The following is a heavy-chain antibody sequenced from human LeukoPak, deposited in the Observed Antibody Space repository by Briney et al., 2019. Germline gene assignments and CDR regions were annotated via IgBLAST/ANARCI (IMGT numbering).Heavy chain of an antibody. V-gene: IGHV3-30-3*01. CDR3: ARTKYSSSYDY. Sequence: GGSLRLSCAASGFTFSSYAMHWVRQAPGKGLEWVAVISYDGSNKYYADSAKGRFTISRDNSKNTLYLQMNSLRAEDTAVYYCARTKYSSSYDYWGQGTLVTVSS. D-gene: IGHD6-6*01. CDR1: GFTFSSYA. CDR2: ISYDGSNK. J-gene: IGHJ4*02.